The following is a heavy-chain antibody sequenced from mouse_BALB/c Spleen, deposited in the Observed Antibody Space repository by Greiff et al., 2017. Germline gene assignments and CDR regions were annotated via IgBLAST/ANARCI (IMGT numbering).Heavy chain of an antibody. CDR3: ARGAYYGNYPYFDY. Sequence: EVKLVESGGGLVQPGGSRKLSCAASGFTFSSFGMHWVRQAPEKGLEWVAYISSGSSTIYYADTVKGRFTISRDNPKNTLFLQMTSLRSEDTAMYYCARGAYYGNYPYFDYWGQGTTLTVSS. J-gene: IGHJ2*01. V-gene: IGHV5-17*02. CDR1: GFTFSSFG. D-gene: IGHD2-1*01. CDR2: ISSGSSTI.